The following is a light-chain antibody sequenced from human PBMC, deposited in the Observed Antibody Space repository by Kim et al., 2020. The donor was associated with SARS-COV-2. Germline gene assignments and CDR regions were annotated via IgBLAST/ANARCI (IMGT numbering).Light chain of an antibody. V-gene: IGKV3-11*01. CDR3: QHYAYWRA. CDR1: QSVSTY. Sequence: EIVLTQSPATLSLSPGERATLSCRASQSVSTYLVWYQQKPGQAPRLLIFDASNRATGIPARFSGSGSGTDFTLTISSLQSEDFAVYYCQHYAYWRAFGQGTRLEIK. J-gene: IGKJ5*01. CDR2: DAS.